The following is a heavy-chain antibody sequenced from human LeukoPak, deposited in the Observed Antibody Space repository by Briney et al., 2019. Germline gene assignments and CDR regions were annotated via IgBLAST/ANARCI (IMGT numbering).Heavy chain of an antibody. Sequence: GESLKISCEASGYSFTSHWIGWVRQMPGKGLEWMGIIHPGDSDTRYSPSFQGQVTISADKSVSTAYLQWSSLKASDTAMYFCARRGYCDSTSCSAPLDYWGQGTLVAVSS. J-gene: IGHJ4*02. D-gene: IGHD2-2*01. V-gene: IGHV5-51*01. CDR1: GYSFTSHW. CDR3: ARRGYCDSTSCSAPLDY. CDR2: IHPGDSDT.